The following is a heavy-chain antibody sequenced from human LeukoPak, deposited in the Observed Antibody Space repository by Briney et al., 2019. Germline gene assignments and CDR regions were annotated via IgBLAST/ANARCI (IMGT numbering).Heavy chain of an antibody. V-gene: IGHV4-61*08. CDR3: ARVSVLDYGDYLFDY. J-gene: IGHJ4*02. CDR2: IYYSGST. CDR1: GGSISSGDYY. Sequence: SQTLSLTCSVSGGSISSGDYYWSWIRQPPGKGLEWIGYIYYSGSTNYNPSLKSRVTISVDTSKNQFPLKLSSVTAADTAVYYCARVSVLDYGDYLFDYWGQGTLVTVSS. D-gene: IGHD4-17*01.